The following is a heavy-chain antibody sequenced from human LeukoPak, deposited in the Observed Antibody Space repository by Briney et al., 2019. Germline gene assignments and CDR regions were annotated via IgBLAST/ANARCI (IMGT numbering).Heavy chain of an antibody. D-gene: IGHD6-6*01. Sequence: SQTLSLTCTVSGGSISNSNYFWSWVRQPAGEGLEWIGRMFTSGSTNYNPSLKSRVTISVDTSKNQFSLKLSSVTAADTAVYYCARRAPYSSSSVDYWGQGTLVTVSS. CDR3: ARRAPYSSSSVDY. CDR2: MFTSGST. J-gene: IGHJ4*02. CDR1: GGSISNSNYF. V-gene: IGHV4-61*02.